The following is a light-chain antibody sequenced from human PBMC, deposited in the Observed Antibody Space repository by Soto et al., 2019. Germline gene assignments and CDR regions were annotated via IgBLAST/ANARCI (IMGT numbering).Light chain of an antibody. V-gene: IGLV2-14*03. J-gene: IGLJ2*01. CDR1: SSDVGTYNY. CDR3: GSYTTSSALI. Sequence: QSALTQPASVSGSPGRSITISCTGTSSDVGTYNYVSWYQQHPGKAPKLIIYDVSSRPSGVSNRFSGSKSGNTASLTIPGLQAEDEADYYCGSYTTSSALIFGGGTKLTVL. CDR2: DVS.